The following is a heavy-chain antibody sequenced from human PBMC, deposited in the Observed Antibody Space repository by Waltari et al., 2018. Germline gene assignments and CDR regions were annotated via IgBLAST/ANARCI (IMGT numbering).Heavy chain of an antibody. CDR2: MKQEGSEK. CDR3: ARVCGWFYYMDV. CDR1: GFTFSSYW. Sequence: EVQLVESGGGLVQPGGSLRLSCAASGFTFSSYWMSWVRQAPGKGLEWGANMKQEGSEKFYVDSVKGRFTISRDNAKNSLYLQMNSLRAEDTAVYYCARVCGWFYYMDVWGKGTTVTVSS. D-gene: IGHD6-19*01. J-gene: IGHJ6*03. V-gene: IGHV3-7*03.